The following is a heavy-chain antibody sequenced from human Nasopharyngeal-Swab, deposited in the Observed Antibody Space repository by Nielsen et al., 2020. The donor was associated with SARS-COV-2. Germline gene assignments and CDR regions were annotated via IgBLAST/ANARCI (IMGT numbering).Heavy chain of an antibody. CDR3: ARGAGGIQLWYPWDY. V-gene: IGHV1-69*04. Sequence: SVKVSCKASGYTFTSYDISWVRQAPGQGLEWMGRIIPILGIANYAQKFQGRVTITADKSTSTAYMELSSLRSEDTAVYYCARGAGGIQLWYPWDYWGQGTLVTVSS. CDR1: GYTFTSYD. J-gene: IGHJ4*02. D-gene: IGHD5-18*01. CDR2: IIPILGIA.